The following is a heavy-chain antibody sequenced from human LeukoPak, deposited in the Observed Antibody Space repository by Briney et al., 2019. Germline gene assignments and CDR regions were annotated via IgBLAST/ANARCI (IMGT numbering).Heavy chain of an antibody. Sequence: SVKVSCKASGGTFSSYAISWVRQAPGQGLEWMGGIIPIFGTANYAQKFQGRATITTDESTSTAYMELSSLRSEDTAVYYCARGWGDYPDYYYYMDVWGKGTTVTVSS. CDR1: GGTFSSYA. V-gene: IGHV1-69*05. CDR2: IIPIFGTA. J-gene: IGHJ6*03. CDR3: ARGWGDYPDYYYYMDV. D-gene: IGHD3-16*01.